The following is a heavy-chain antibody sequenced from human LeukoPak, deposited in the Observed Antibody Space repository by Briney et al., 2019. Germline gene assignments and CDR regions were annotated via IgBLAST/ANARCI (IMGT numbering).Heavy chain of an antibody. CDR1: GFTSSSYS. V-gene: IGHV3-21*01. Sequence: PGGSLRLSCAASGFTSSSYSMNWVRQAPGKGLEWVSSISSSSSYIYYADSVKGRFTISRDNAKNSLYLQMNSLRAEDTAVYYCARDGTAAASHIYYYYYGMDVWGQGTTVTVSS. D-gene: IGHD6-13*01. CDR2: ISSSSSYI. J-gene: IGHJ6*02. CDR3: ARDGTAAASHIYYYYYGMDV.